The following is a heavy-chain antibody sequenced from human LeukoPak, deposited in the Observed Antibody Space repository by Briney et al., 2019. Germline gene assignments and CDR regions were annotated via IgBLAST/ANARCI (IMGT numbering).Heavy chain of an antibody. V-gene: IGHV3-53*01. D-gene: IGHD3-22*01. CDR3: ATLSSGSYYGPFDY. CDR2: YSAGST. J-gene: IGHJ4*02. CDR1: GFTVSSNY. Sequence: GGSLRLSCAASGFTVSSNYMSWVRLAPGKGLEWASLYSAGSTYCADSVKGRFTISRDNSKNTLYLQMNSLRAEDTAVYYCATLSSGSYYGPFDYWGQGTLVTVSS.